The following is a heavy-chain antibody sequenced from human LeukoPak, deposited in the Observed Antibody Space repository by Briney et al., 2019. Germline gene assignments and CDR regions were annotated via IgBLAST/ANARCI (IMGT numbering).Heavy chain of an antibody. D-gene: IGHD1-26*01. CDR2: ISSTSTYI. Sequence: GGSLRLSCAASGFTFSSYSVNWVRQAPGKGLEWVSSISSTSTYIYYADSVTGRFTISRDNARNSLYLQMNSLRAEDTAVYYCAREMWGLLGVHYHYYMDVWGKGTTVTVSS. J-gene: IGHJ6*03. V-gene: IGHV3-21*01. CDR3: AREMWGLLGVHYHYYMDV. CDR1: GFTFSSYS.